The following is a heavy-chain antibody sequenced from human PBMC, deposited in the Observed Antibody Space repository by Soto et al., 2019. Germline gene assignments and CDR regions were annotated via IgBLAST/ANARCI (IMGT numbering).Heavy chain of an antibody. CDR1: GGSVTMSSFS. V-gene: IGHV4-30-2*01. D-gene: IGHD1-26*01. J-gene: IGHJ5*02. CDR3: ASLDYYGSWLDP. Sequence: LQLQESGSGLVQPSQTLSLTCALSGGSVTMSSFSWAWVRQPPGRGLQWIGYISHRGATSSDPTLKSRVTISRDRAKHQFSLTLTSVTAAATAVYYCASLDYYGSWLDPWGQGTLVTVSS. CDR2: ISHRGAT.